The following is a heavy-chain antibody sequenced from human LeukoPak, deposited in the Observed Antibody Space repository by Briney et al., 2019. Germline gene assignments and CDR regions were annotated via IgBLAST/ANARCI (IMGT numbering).Heavy chain of an antibody. D-gene: IGHD6-13*01. CDR3: ARELEVAAAGLYYYYYMDV. J-gene: IGHJ6*03. Sequence: SETLSXTXTVXGGSISSYYWSWIRQPAGKGLEWIGRIYTSGSTNYNPSLKSRVTMSVDTSKNQFSLKLSSVTAADTAVYYCARELEVAAAGLYYYYYMDVWGKGTTVTVSS. CDR1: GGSISSYY. V-gene: IGHV4-4*07. CDR2: IYTSGST.